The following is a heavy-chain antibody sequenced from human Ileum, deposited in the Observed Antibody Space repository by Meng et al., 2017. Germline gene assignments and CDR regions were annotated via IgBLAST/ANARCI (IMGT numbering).Heavy chain of an antibody. CDR2: LNTNTGNP. D-gene: IGHD2-15*01. Sequence: QVQMVQSGYVLKEPGASVKVSCKASGYSFTSYAINWLRQAPGQGLEWMGWLNTNTGNPTYAQDFTGRFVFSLDTSVSTAYLQISSLESEDTAVYFCARVVGYCSVGSCHSAYWGQGTLVTVSS. CDR3: ARVVGYCSVGSCHSAY. V-gene: IGHV7-4-1*02. J-gene: IGHJ4*02. CDR1: GYSFTSYA.